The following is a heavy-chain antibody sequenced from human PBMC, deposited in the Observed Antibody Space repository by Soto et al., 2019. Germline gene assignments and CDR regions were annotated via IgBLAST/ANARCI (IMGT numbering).Heavy chain of an antibody. Sequence: ASVKVSCKAFGYTFTSYAMHWVRQAPGQRLEWMGWSNAGNGNTKYSQKFQGRVTITRDTSASTAYMELSSLRSEDTAVYYCARDDLGAVTDIWGQGTMVTVSS. CDR3: ARDDLGAVTDI. D-gene: IGHD4-17*01. CDR2: SNAGNGNT. CDR1: GYTFTSYA. V-gene: IGHV1-3*01. J-gene: IGHJ3*02.